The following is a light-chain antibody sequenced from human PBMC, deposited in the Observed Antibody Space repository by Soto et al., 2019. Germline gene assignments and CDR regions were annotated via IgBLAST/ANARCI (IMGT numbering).Light chain of an antibody. V-gene: IGLV2-8*01. Sequence: QSALTQPPSASGSPGQSVTISCTGTSSDVGKYDYVSWFQHHPGKAPKLIIYEVSKRPSGVPDRFSGSKSGSTASLTVSGLQTEDEADYYCNSYVRPTFYAFATGTKLTVL. CDR2: EVS. CDR3: NSYVRPTFYA. J-gene: IGLJ1*01. CDR1: SSDVGKYDY.